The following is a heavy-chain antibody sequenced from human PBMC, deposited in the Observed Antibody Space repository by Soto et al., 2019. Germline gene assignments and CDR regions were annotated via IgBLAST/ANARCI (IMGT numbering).Heavy chain of an antibody. J-gene: IGHJ4*02. CDR2: ISSSGSTI. D-gene: IGHD2-8*01. CDR3: ARDLRMVYAIDFDY. V-gene: IGHV3-48*02. CDR1: GFTFSSYG. Sequence: EVQLVESGGGLVQPGGSLRLSCAASGFTFSSYGMTWVRQAPGKGLEWVSYISSSGSTIYYADSVKGRFTISRDNAKNSLYLQRNSLRDEDTAVYYCARDLRMVYAIDFDYWGQGTLVTVSS.